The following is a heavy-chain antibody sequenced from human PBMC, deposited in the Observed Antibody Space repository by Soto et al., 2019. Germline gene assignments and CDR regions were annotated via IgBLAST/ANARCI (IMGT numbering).Heavy chain of an antibody. CDR3: ARATGIAAAGTLGWFDP. Sequence: GESLKISCKGSGYSFTSYWIGWVRQMPGKGLEWMGIIYPGDSDTRYSPSFKGQVTISADKSISTAYLQWSSLKASDTAMYYCARATGIAAAGTLGWFDPWGQGTLVTVSS. CDR1: GYSFTSYW. CDR2: IYPGDSDT. V-gene: IGHV5-51*01. D-gene: IGHD6-13*01. J-gene: IGHJ5*02.